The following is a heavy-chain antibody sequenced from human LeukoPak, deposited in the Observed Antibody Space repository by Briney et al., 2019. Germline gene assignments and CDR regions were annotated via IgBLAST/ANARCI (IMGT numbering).Heavy chain of an antibody. CDR1: GFTFSGHF. CDR3: IKDLTGTWSFDH. J-gene: IGHJ4*02. D-gene: IGHD7-27*01. CDR2: ISVNGDKT. V-gene: IGHV3-64D*06. Sequence: LTGGSLRLSCSASGFTFSGHFMHWVRQAPGKGLEYVSSISVNGDKTLYAESVKGRFTISRDNSKNTLYLQLSSLRLEDTAIYYCIKDLTGTWSFDHWGQGTLLTVSS.